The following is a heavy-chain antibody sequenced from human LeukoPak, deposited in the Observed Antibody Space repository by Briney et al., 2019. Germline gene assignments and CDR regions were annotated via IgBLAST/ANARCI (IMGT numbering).Heavy chain of an antibody. D-gene: IGHD6-13*01. CDR3: ARSGIAAAGIRLGYFDY. J-gene: IGHJ4*02. Sequence: SETLSLTCTVSGGSISSYYWSWIRQPAGKGLEWIGRIYTSGSTNYNPSLKSRVTMSVDTSKNQFSLKLSSVTAADTAAYYCARSGIAAAGIRLGYFDYWGQGTLVTVSS. CDR1: GGSISSYY. CDR2: IYTSGST. V-gene: IGHV4-4*07.